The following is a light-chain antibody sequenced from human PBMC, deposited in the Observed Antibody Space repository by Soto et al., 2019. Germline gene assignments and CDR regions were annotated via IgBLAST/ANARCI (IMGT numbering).Light chain of an antibody. Sequence: DLQMTQSPSTLSASVGDRVTITCRASQSISSWLAWYQQKPGKAPKLLIYKASSLESGVPSTFSASGSGTEFALTISCLQPDDFATYYCQQYSSYPYTFGQGTKLEIK. CDR3: QQYSSYPYT. V-gene: IGKV1-5*03. CDR2: KAS. J-gene: IGKJ2*01. CDR1: QSISSW.